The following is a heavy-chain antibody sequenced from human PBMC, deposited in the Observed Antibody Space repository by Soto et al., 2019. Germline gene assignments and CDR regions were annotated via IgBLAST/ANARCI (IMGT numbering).Heavy chain of an antibody. V-gene: IGHV3-66*01. Sequence: EVQLVESGGGLVQPGGSLRVSCAASGFTVSSSYMSWVRQAPGKGLEWVSIIYGGGSTYYADSVKGRFTISRDNSKNTLYLQMDRLRAEDTAVYYCARDNQSGDYWGQGTLVTVSS. CDR2: IYGGGST. D-gene: IGHD1-26*01. CDR1: GFTVSSSY. CDR3: ARDNQSGDY. J-gene: IGHJ4*02.